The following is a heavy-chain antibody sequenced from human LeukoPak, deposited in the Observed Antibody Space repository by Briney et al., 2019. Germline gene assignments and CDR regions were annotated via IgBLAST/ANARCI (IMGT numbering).Heavy chain of an antibody. V-gene: IGHV3-30*18. CDR1: GFTFRSYG. J-gene: IGHJ6*02. CDR3: AKGSEDIVVVVASAPVRLLYGMDV. Sequence: GRSLRLSCAASGFTFRSYGMHWVRQAPGKGLEWVAVISYDGSNKYYADSVKGRFTISRDNSKNTLYLQMNSLRAEDTAVYYCAKGSEDIVVVVASAPVRLLYGMDVWGQGTTVTVSS. D-gene: IGHD2-15*01. CDR2: ISYDGSNK.